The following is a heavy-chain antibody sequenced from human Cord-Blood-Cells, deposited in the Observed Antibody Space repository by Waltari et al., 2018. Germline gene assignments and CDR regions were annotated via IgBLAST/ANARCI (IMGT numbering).Heavy chain of an antibody. V-gene: IGHV3-73*02. CDR1: GFTFSGSA. CDR3: TSQQVGATKACY. Sequence: EVQLVESGGGLVQPGGSLKLSCAASGFTFSGSAMHWVRQASGKGLGWVGRIRSKANSYATAYAASVKGRFTISRDDSKNTAYLQMNSLKTEDTAVYYCTSQQVGATKACYWGQGTLVTVSS. D-gene: IGHD1-26*01. J-gene: IGHJ4*02. CDR2: IRSKANSYAT.